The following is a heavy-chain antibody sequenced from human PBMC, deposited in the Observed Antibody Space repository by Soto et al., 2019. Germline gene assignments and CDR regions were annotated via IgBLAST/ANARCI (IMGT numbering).Heavy chain of an antibody. CDR1: GFTFSSYS. Sequence: EVQLVESGGGLVQPGGSLRLSCAASGFTFSSYSMNWVRQAPGKGLEWVSYISSSSSTIYYADSVKGRFTISRDKAKNELYLQMNILRDEDTDVYYCARLPMYCSGGSCYSPFAFDIWGQGTMVTVSS. V-gene: IGHV3-48*02. CDR3: ARLPMYCSGGSCYSPFAFDI. D-gene: IGHD2-15*01. J-gene: IGHJ3*02. CDR2: ISSSSSTI.